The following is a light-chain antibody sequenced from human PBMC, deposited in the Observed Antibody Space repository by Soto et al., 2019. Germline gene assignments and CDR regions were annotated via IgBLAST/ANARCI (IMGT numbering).Light chain of an antibody. Sequence: QSVLTQPPSVSGAPGQRVTISCPGSSSNIGAGYDVHWYPQLPGTAPKLLIYGNSNRPSGVPDRFSGSKSGTSASLAITGLQAEDEADYYCQSYDSSLSGSYVFGTGTKVTVL. V-gene: IGLV1-40*01. CDR2: GNS. J-gene: IGLJ1*01. CDR1: SSNIGAGYD. CDR3: QSYDSSLSGSYV.